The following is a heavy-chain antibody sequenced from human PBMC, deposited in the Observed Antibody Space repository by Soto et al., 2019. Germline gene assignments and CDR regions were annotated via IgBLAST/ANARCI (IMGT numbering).Heavy chain of an antibody. V-gene: IGHV3-33*01. D-gene: IGHD6-13*01. CDR1: GFTFSSYG. CDR2: IWYDGSNK. Sequence: ESGGGVVQPGRSLRLSCAASGFTFSSYGMHWVRQAPGKGLEWVAVIWYDGSNKYYADSVKGRFTISRDNSKNTLYLQMNSLRAEDTAVYYCARASSSWYPSHFDYWGQGTLVTVSS. CDR3: ARASSSWYPSHFDY. J-gene: IGHJ4*02.